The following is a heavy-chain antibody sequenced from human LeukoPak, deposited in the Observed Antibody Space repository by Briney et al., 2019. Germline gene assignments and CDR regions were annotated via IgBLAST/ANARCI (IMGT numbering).Heavy chain of an antibody. CDR3: ARFSPNKRLDAFDI. V-gene: IGHV4-34*01. D-gene: IGHD5-12*01. J-gene: IGHJ3*02. CDR2: INHSGST. CDR1: GGSFSGYY. Sequence: PSETLSLTSAVYGGSFSGYYWSWIRQPPGKGLEWIGEINHSGSTNYNPSLKSRVTISVDTSKNQFSLKLSPVTAADTAVYYCARFSPNKRLDAFDIWGQGTMVTVSS.